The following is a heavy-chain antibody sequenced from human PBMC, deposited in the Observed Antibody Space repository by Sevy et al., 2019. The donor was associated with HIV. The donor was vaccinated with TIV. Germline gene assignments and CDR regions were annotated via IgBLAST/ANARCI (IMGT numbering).Heavy chain of an antibody. CDR3: AKGLADFGSGYPGDAFDI. J-gene: IGHJ3*02. CDR1: GFTFSNYG. Sequence: GGSLRLSCAASGFTFSNYGMHWVRQAPGKGLEWVAVISYDGSNKYYADSVKGRFTISRDNSKNSLYLQMNSLRAEDTAVYYCAKGLADFGSGYPGDAFDIWGQGTMVTVSS. V-gene: IGHV3-30*18. D-gene: IGHD3-3*01. CDR2: ISYDGSNK.